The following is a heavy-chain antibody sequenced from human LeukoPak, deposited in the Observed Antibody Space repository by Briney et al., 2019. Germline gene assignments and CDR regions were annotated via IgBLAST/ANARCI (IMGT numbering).Heavy chain of an antibody. V-gene: IGHV3-21*01. CDR3: ARGGLGITFYFDY. Sequence: GGSLRLSCAASGFTFSSYNMNWVRQAPGKGLEWVSSISSSGSALYYADSVKGRFTISRDNAKNSLFLQMNSLRADDTALYYCARGGLGITFYFDYWGQGTLVTVSS. D-gene: IGHD7-27*01. J-gene: IGHJ4*02. CDR2: ISSSGSAL. CDR1: GFTFSSYN.